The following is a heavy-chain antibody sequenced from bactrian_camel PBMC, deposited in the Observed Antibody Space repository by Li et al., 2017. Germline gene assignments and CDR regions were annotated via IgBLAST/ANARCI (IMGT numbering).Heavy chain of an antibody. CDR2: ISSDGRA. Sequence: HVQLVESGGGSVQAGESLRLTCTISPYRLYCMGWFRQAPGQEREGVASISSDGRAAYSDDVKDRFIISRDNAKGTLYLQMDNLKPEDTAKYFCAGTLYGGSASCRTELDIWRHWGQGTQVTVS. J-gene: IGHJ4*01. D-gene: IGHD6*01. CDR1: PYRLYC. V-gene: IGHV3S53*01. CDR3: AGTLYGGSASCRTELDIWRH.